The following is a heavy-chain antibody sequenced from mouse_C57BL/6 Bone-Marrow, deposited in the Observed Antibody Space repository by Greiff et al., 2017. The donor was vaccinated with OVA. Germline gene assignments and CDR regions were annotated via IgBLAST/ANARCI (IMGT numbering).Heavy chain of an antibody. Sequence: QVQLQQSGAELARPGASVKLSCKASGYTFTSYGIRWVKQRPGQGLEWIGEIYPRSGNTYYNEKFKGKATLTADKSSSTAYMELRSLTSEDSAVYFCERAYGYVFDYWGQGTTLTVSS. CDR2: IYPRSGNT. J-gene: IGHJ2*01. CDR1: GYTFTSYG. V-gene: IGHV1-81*01. CDR3: ERAYGYVFDY. D-gene: IGHD2-2*01.